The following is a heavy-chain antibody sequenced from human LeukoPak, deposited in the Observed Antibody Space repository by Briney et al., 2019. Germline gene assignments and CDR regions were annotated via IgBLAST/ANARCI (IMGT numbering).Heavy chain of an antibody. J-gene: IGHJ4*02. CDR1: GYSFTSYW. V-gene: IGHV5-51*01. CDR2: IYPIDSDI. D-gene: IGHD5-12*01. Sequence: GESLKISCKGSGYSFTSYWIGWVRQMPGKGLEWVGIIYPIDSDIRYSPSFQGQVTISADKSISTAYLQWSSLKASDTAIYYCARSNHYDLDYWGQETLVTVSS. CDR3: ARSNHYDLDY.